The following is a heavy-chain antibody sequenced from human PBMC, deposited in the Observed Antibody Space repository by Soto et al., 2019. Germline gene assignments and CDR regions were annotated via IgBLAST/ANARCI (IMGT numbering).Heavy chain of an antibody. CDR1: GGSISSGGYY. Sequence: QVQLQESGPGLVKPSQTLSLTCTVSGGSISSGGYYWSWIRQHPGKGLEWIGYIYYSGSTYYNPSLKSRVTISVDTSKNQFSPKLSSVTAADTAVYYCARDRRYSGYYYYGMDVWGQGTTVTVSS. CDR2: IYYSGST. J-gene: IGHJ6*02. CDR3: ARDRRYSGYYYYGMDV. D-gene: IGHD1-1*01. V-gene: IGHV4-31*03.